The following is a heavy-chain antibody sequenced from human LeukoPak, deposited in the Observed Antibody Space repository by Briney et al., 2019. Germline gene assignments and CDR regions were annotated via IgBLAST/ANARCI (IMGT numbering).Heavy chain of an antibody. D-gene: IGHD3-10*01. CDR3: ATLKGWYGEGCFDY. J-gene: IGHJ4*02. Sequence: GGSLRLSCAASGVTVSSIYMGWVRQAPGKGLDWVSVIDPEGRTYYAESVKGRFTISRDSSENTLFLQMNSLRAEDTALYYCATLKGWYGEGCFDYWGQGTLVTVSP. CDR1: GVTVSSIY. CDR2: IDPEGRT. V-gene: IGHV3-53*01.